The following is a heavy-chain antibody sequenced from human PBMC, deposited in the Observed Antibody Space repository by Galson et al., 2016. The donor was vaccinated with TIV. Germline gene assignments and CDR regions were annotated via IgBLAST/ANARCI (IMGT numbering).Heavy chain of an antibody. J-gene: IGHJ3*01. CDR3: RARGDSRAHDVFDF. CDR2: IKTDGSRT. D-gene: IGHD3-3*01. Sequence: SLRLSYADSGFTFSNFWMHWVRQVPGKGLVWVSRIKTDGSRTDYVDSVKGRFTISRDNVKNTVYLQMDSLRAEDTAVYYCRARGDSRAHDVFDFWGHGTMVTVSS. CDR1: GFTFSNFW. V-gene: IGHV3-74*01.